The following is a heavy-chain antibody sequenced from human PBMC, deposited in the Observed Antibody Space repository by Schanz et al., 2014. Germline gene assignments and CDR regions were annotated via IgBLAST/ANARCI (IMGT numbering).Heavy chain of an antibody. J-gene: IGHJ4*02. CDR2: ISPYNGNT. Sequence: QVRLVQSGAELKMPGATVKVSCETSGYTFTNYGVSWVRQAPGQGLEWVSWISPYNGNTAYAQNRKGRVRMTTDTSTATAYMELRSLTSDDTAVYYCARDRVYRFLKGENRFYFDYWGQGTLVIVSS. V-gene: IGHV1-18*01. CDR3: ARDRVYRFLKGENRFYFDY. CDR1: GYTFTNYG. D-gene: IGHD3-3*01.